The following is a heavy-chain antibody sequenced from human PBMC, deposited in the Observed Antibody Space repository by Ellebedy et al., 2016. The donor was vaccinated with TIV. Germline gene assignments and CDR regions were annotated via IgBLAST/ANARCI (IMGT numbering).Heavy chain of an antibody. J-gene: IGHJ4*02. CDR1: GFTFSIAG. Sequence: GESLKISCAASGFTFSIAGMTWVRQAPGKGLEWVATIDFSGTGTYYADSVKGRFIISRDNTKNPLFLQMNSLGVEDTAVYYCARDGSEWSRDYWGQGTLVTVSS. V-gene: IGHV3-21*06. CDR2: IDFSGTGT. D-gene: IGHD3-3*01. CDR3: ARDGSEWSRDY.